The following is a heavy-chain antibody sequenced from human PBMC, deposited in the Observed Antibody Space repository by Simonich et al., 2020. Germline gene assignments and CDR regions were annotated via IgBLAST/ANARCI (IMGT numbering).Heavy chain of an antibody. Sequence: QVQLVQSGAEVKKPGASVKVSCKASGYTFTGYYMHWGRQAPGQGLEWMGGSNPNSGGTTYAKKFQGRVAMTRDTSISTADMELSRLRSDDTAVYYCARGALTGDYYYMDVWGKGTTVTVSS. CDR1: GYTFTGYY. CDR2: SNPNSGGT. CDR3: ARGALTGDYYYMDV. J-gene: IGHJ6*03. V-gene: IGHV1-2*02. D-gene: IGHD7-27*01.